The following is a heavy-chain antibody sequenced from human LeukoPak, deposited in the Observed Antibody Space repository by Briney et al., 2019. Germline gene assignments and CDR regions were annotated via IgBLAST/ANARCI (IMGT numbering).Heavy chain of an antibody. V-gene: IGHV3-21*01. Sequence: NSGGSLRLSCAASGFTFSSYSMNWVRQAPGKGLEWVSSISSSSSYIYYADSVKGRFTISRDNAKNSLYLQMNSLRAEDTAVYYCARGGEMEWLLYDYWGQGTLVTVSS. D-gene: IGHD3-3*01. J-gene: IGHJ4*02. CDR1: GFTFSSYS. CDR3: ARGGEMEWLLYDY. CDR2: ISSSSSYI.